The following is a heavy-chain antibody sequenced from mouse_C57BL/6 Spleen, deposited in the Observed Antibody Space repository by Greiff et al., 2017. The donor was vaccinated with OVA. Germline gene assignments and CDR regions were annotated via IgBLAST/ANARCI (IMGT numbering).Heavy chain of an antibody. CDR3: AREEIWYFDV. Sequence: EVKLMESGPGLVKPSQSLSLTCSVTGYSITSGYYWNWIRQFPGNKLEWMGYISYDGSNNYNPSLKNRISITRDTSKNQFFLKLNSVTTEDTATYYCAREEIWYFDVWGTGTTVTVSS. CDR2: ISYDGSN. CDR1: GYSITSGYY. V-gene: IGHV3-6*01. J-gene: IGHJ1*03.